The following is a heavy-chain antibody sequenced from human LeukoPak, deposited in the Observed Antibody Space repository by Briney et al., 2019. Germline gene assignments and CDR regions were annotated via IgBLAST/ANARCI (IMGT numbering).Heavy chain of an antibody. J-gene: IGHJ3*02. V-gene: IGHV3-64D*06. Sequence: PGGSLRLSCAASGFTVSSNYMSWVRQAPGKGLEYVSGISGNGGSTYHADSVKGRFTISRDNSKNTLYLQMSSLRVEDTAVYYCVKDPSADVAVAGSLAFDIWGQGTMVTVSS. CDR2: ISGNGGST. CDR3: VKDPSADVAVAGSLAFDI. CDR1: GFTVSSNY. D-gene: IGHD6-19*01.